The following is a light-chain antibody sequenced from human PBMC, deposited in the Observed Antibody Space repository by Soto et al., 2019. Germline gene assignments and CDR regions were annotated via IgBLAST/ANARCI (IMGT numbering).Light chain of an antibody. Sequence: EIVMTQSPATLSVSPGERATLSCRASQSVSSDLAWYQQKPGQAPRLLVYGASTRATGMPARFSGSASGTEFTLTISSLQSEDFAVYYCQQYNNWPPTFGQGTKVEIK. CDR3: QQYNNWPPT. CDR1: QSVSSD. CDR2: GAS. J-gene: IGKJ1*01. V-gene: IGKV3-15*01.